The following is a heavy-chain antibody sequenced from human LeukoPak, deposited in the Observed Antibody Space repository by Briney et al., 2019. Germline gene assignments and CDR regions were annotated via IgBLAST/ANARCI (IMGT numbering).Heavy chain of an antibody. V-gene: IGHV4-59*08. Sequence: SETLSLTCTVSGVSINSYYWSWIRQPPGKGLEWIGYIYYSGSTNYNPSLKSRVTISVDTSKNQFSLKLSSVTAADTAVYYCARSSEGYFDYWGQGTLVTVSS. CDR2: IYYSGST. J-gene: IGHJ4*02. CDR3: ARSSEGYFDY. CDR1: GVSINSYY.